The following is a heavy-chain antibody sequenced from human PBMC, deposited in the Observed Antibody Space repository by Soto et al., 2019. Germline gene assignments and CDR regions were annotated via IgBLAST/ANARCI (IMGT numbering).Heavy chain of an antibody. V-gene: IGHV3-23*01. CDR1: GFTFSSYA. CDR3: AKDRCSGGSCYSRYFQH. J-gene: IGHJ1*01. Sequence: GGSLRLSCAASGFTFSSYAMSWVRQAPGKGLEWVSAISGSGGSTYYADSVKGRFTISRDNSKNTLYLQMNSRRAEDTAVYYCAKDRCSGGSCYSRYFQHWGQGTLVTVSS. CDR2: ISGSGGST. D-gene: IGHD2-15*01.